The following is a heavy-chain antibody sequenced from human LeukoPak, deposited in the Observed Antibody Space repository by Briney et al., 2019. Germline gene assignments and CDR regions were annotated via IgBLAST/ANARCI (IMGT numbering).Heavy chain of an antibody. CDR3: ARVSVWFGEPQRLDY. D-gene: IGHD3-10*01. J-gene: IGHJ4*02. Sequence: LRLSCAASGFTFSDYYMSWIRQAPGKGLEWIGEIYHSGSTNYNPSLKSRVTISVDKSKNQFSLKLSSVTAADTAVYYCARVSVWFGEPQRLDYWGQGTLVTVSS. CDR2: IYHSGST. V-gene: IGHV4-34*01. CDR1: GFTFSDYY.